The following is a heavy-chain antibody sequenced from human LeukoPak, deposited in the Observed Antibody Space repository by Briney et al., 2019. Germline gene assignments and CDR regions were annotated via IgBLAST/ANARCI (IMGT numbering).Heavy chain of an antibody. CDR3: ARRTVSSSVGDYYYYYYMDV. CDR1: GGSISSYY. Sequence: SETLPLTCTVSGGSISSYYWSWIRQPPGKGLEWIGYIYTSGSTNYNPSLKSRVTISVDTSKNQFSLKLSSVTAADTAVYYCARRTVSSSVGDYYYYYYMDVWGKGTTVTVSS. J-gene: IGHJ6*03. D-gene: IGHD6-6*01. CDR2: IYTSGST. V-gene: IGHV4-4*09.